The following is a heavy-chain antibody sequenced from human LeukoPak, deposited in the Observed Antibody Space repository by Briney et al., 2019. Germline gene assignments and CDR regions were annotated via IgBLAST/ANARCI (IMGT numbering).Heavy chain of an antibody. CDR1: GGTFSSYA. V-gene: IGHV1-69*13. D-gene: IGHD2-2*01. Sequence: ASVKVSCKASGGTFSSYAISWVRQAPGQGLEWMGGIIPIFGTANYAQKFQGRVTITADESTSTAYMELSSLRSEDTAVYYCARVNVVVPAAMRGWYFDLWSRGTLVTVSS. CDR2: IIPIFGTA. J-gene: IGHJ2*01. CDR3: ARVNVVVPAAMRGWYFDL.